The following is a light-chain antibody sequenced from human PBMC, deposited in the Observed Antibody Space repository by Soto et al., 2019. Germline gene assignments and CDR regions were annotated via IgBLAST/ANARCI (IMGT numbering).Light chain of an antibody. CDR1: SSDLGDYNY. CDR2: DVT. CDR3: SSYTSTNTLV. Sequence: QSALTQPASVSGSPGQSITISCTGTSSDLGDYNYVSWYQLHPGEAPKLMIYDVTNRPSGVSNRFSGSKSGNTASLTISGLQAEDDTDYYCSSYTSTNTLVFGTGTKLTVL. V-gene: IGLV2-14*01. J-gene: IGLJ1*01.